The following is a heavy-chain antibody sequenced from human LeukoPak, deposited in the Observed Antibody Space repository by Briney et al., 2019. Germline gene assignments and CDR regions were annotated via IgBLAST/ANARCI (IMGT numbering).Heavy chain of an antibody. CDR2: INPNSGGT. CDR3: ARETPLLWFGELLSGFDP. D-gene: IGHD3-10*01. CDR1: GYSFTGYY. Sequence: ASVKVSCKASGYSFTGYYMHWVRQAPGQGLEWMGWINPNSGGTNYAQKFQGRVTMTRDTSISTAYMELSRLRSDDTAVYYCARETPLLWFGELLSGFDPWGQGTLVTVSS. J-gene: IGHJ5*02. V-gene: IGHV1-2*02.